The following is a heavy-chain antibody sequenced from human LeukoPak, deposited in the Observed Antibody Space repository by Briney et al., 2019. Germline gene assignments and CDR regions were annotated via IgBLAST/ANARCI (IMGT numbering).Heavy chain of an antibody. D-gene: IGHD3-10*01. V-gene: IGHV1-2*02. CDR2: INPNSGGT. CDR3: ASDLGYYGSGSPSYYFDY. CDR1: GYTFTSYY. J-gene: IGHJ4*02. Sequence: ASVKVSCKASGYTFTSYYMHWVRQAPGQGLEWMGWINPNSGGTNYAQKFQGRVTMTRDTSISTAYMELSRLRSDDTAVYYCASDLGYYGSGSPSYYFDYWGQGTLVTVSS.